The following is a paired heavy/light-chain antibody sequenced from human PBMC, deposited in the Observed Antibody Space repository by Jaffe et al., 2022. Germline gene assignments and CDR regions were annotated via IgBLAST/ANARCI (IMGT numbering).Heavy chain of an antibody. V-gene: IGHV3-73*02. CDR3: TSRLTYYDFWSGRVNYYYYYYYMDV. CDR2: IRSKANSYAT. Sequence: EVQLVESGGGLVQPGGSLKLSCAASGFTFSGSAMHWVRQASGKGLEWVGRIRSKANSYATAYAASVKGRFTISRDDSKNTAYLQMNSLKTEDTAVYYCTSRLTYYDFWSGRVNYYYYYYYMDVWGKGTTVTVSS. CDR1: GFTFSGSA. D-gene: IGHD3-3*01. J-gene: IGHJ6*03.
Light chain of an antibody. V-gene: IGKV2-29*02. J-gene: IGKJ1*01. Sequence: DIVMTQTPLSLSVTPGQPASISCKSSQSLLHSDGKTYLYWYLQKPGQSPQLLIYEVSSRFSGVPDRFSGSGSGTDFTLKISRVEAEDVGVYYCMQGIHLVGFGQGTKVEIK. CDR2: EVS. CDR1: QSLLHSDGKTY. CDR3: MQGIHLVG.